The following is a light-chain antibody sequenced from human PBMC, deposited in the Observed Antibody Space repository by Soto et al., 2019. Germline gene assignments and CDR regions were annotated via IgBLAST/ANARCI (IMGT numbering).Light chain of an antibody. V-gene: IGLV2-14*01. CDR1: SSDVGGYNY. J-gene: IGLJ1*01. Sequence: QSALTQPASVSGSPGQSITISCTGTSSDVGGYNYVSWYQQHPGKDPKLMIYDVSNRPSGVSNRFSGSKSGNTASLTISGLQAEDEADYYCSSYTSSSGVFGTGTK. CDR3: SSYTSSSGV. CDR2: DVS.